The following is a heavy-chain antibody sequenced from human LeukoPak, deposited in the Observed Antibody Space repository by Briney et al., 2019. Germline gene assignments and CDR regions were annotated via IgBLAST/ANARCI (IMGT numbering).Heavy chain of an antibody. D-gene: IGHD1-14*01. V-gene: IGHV3-33*08. CDR1: GFTFSYYA. CDR2: IWYDGSNK. Sequence: GGSLRLSCSASGFTFSYYAMHWVRQAPGKGLEWVAVIWYDGSNKYYADSVKGRFTISRDNSKNTLYLQMNSLRAEDTAVYYCAREGDSPEAFDIWGQGTMVTVSS. CDR3: AREGDSPEAFDI. J-gene: IGHJ3*02.